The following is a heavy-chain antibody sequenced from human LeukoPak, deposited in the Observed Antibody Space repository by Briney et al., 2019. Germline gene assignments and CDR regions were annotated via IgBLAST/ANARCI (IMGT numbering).Heavy chain of an antibody. D-gene: IGHD2-2*01. CDR1: GDSVSSNSAA. CDR3: ARDYGPYCSSTSCPLGDAFDI. V-gene: IGHV6-1*01. CDR2: TYYRSKWYN. J-gene: IGHJ3*02. Sequence: SQTLSLTCAISGDSVSSNSAAWNWIRQSPSRGLEWLGSTYYRSKWYNDYAVSVKSRITINPDTSKHQFSLQLNSVTPEDTAVYYCARDYGPYCSSTSCPLGDAFDIWGQGTMVTVSS.